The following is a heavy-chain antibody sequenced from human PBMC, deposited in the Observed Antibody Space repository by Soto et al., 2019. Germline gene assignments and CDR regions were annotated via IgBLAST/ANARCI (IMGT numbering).Heavy chain of an antibody. J-gene: IGHJ6*02. Sequence: ASVKVSCKASGYTFTSYYMHWVRQAPGQGLEWMGIINPSGGSTSYAQKFQGRVTMTRGTSTSTVYMELSSLGSEDTAVYYCATKSYYDFWSGYYYYGMDVWGQGTTVTVSS. CDR3: ATKSYYDFWSGYYYYGMDV. D-gene: IGHD3-3*01. CDR1: GYTFTSYY. V-gene: IGHV1-46*01. CDR2: INPSGGST.